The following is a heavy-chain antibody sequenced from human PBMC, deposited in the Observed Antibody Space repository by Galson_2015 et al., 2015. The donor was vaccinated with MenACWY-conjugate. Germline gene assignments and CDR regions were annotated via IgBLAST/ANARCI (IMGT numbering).Heavy chain of an antibody. J-gene: IGHJ6*02. Sequence: SLRLSCAASGFSFATFDMSWGRLAPGKGLEWVSFISGRDGSTHYANSVQGRFTISRDNSKNTLYLQMGSLRTEDMAVYFCARMSGTSGYYYGMDVWGQGTTVIVSS. V-gene: IGHV3-23*01. D-gene: IGHD3-22*01. CDR1: GFSFATFD. CDR3: ARMSGTSGYYYGMDV. CDR2: ISGRDGST.